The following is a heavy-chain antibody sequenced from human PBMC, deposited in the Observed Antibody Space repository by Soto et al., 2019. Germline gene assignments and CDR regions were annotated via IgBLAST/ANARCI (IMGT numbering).Heavy chain of an antibody. D-gene: IGHD3-10*01. Sequence: QVQLVQSGAEVKKPGSSVKVSCKASGGTFSTYTINWVRQAPGQGLEWMGRIIPLLDVTNNAQRFQGRVTITAHKSTSPVYMEPTSLPSLDTAVYYCARDSGTVGYDDSWGQGTLVTVPS. J-gene: IGHJ4*02. CDR2: IIPLLDVT. CDR3: ARDSGTVGYDDS. CDR1: GGTFSTYT. V-gene: IGHV1-69*08.